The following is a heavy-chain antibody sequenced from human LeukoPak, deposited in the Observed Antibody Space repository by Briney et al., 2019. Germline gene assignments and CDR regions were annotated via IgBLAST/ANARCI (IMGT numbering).Heavy chain of an antibody. J-gene: IGHJ6*02. CDR1: GASISSYY. D-gene: IGHD2-8*01. Sequence: KSSETLSLTCTVSGASISSYYWSWIRQPPGKGLEWIGYIYYSGSTNYNPSLKSRVTISVDTSKNQFSLKLSSVTAADTAVYYCAREGRGVSVGMDVWGQGTTVTVSS. CDR2: IYYSGST. V-gene: IGHV4-59*01. CDR3: AREGRGVSVGMDV.